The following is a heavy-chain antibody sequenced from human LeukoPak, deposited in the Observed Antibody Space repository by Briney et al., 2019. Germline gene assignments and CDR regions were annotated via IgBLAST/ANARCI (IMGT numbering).Heavy chain of an antibody. J-gene: IGHJ5*02. Sequence: GGSLRLSCAASGFTFSSYAMHWVRQAPGKGLEWVAVISHDGSNKYYADSVKGRFTISRDNSKNTLYLQMNSLRAEDTAVYYCARVKQQLVTTNLNWFDPWGQGTLVTVSS. V-gene: IGHV3-30-3*01. CDR3: ARVKQQLVTTNLNWFDP. D-gene: IGHD6-13*01. CDR1: GFTFSSYA. CDR2: ISHDGSNK.